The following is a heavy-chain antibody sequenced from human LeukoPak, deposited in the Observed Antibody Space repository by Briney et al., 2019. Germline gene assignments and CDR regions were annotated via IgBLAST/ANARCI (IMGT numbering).Heavy chain of an antibody. D-gene: IGHD3-10*01. J-gene: IGHJ6*02. Sequence: PEGSLRLSCAASGFSFNTYWMSWVRQAPGKGLEWVANIKEDGNEKYYVDSVKGRFTISRDSAKKSLYLQMNRLRAEDTAVYYCVRIEITIIQEIIYYYNGMDVWGQGTTVTVSS. CDR1: GFSFNTYW. CDR2: IKEDGNEK. V-gene: IGHV3-7*01. CDR3: VRIEITIIQEIIYYYNGMDV.